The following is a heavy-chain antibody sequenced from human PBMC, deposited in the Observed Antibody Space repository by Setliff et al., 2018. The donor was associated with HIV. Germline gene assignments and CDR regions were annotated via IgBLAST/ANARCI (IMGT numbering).Heavy chain of an antibody. D-gene: IGHD5-12*01. CDR1: GYTFTNYA. V-gene: IGHV1-3*01. CDR3: ARGEVAVDY. J-gene: IGHJ4*02. Sequence: ASVKVSCKASGYTFTNYAMHRVRQAPGQRLEWMGWINAGNGNIEYSQKFQGRVTISRDTSASTAYMELSSLRSEDTAVYYCARGEVAVDYWGQGTLVTVSS. CDR2: INAGNGNI.